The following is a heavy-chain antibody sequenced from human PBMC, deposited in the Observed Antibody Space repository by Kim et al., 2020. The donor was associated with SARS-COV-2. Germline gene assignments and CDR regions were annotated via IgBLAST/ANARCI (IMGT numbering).Heavy chain of an antibody. V-gene: IGHV1-18*01. Sequence: ASVKVSCKASGYTFTSYGISWVRQAPGQGLEWMGWISAYNGNTNYAQKLQGRVTMTTDTSTSTAYMELRSLRSDDTAVYYCARWNMRVLVWHSRANYYYYMNVWGEGTTVTVSS. CDR3: ARWNMRVLVWHSRANYYYYMNV. D-gene: IGHD3-3*01. J-gene: IGHJ6*03. CDR2: ISAYNGNT. CDR1: GYTFTSYG.